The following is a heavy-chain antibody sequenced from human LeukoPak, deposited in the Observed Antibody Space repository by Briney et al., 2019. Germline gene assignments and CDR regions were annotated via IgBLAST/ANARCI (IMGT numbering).Heavy chain of an antibody. D-gene: IGHD2-21*02. CDR2: IYYSGST. CDR1: GGSISSYY. Sequence: AETLSLTCTASGGSISSYYWSWIRQPPGKGLEWIGSIYYSGSTNYNPSLKSRVTISVDTSKNQFSLKLSSVTAADTAVYYCARAVYVGVVTATLMDVWGKGTTVTVSS. V-gene: IGHV4-59*01. CDR3: ARAVYVGVVTATLMDV. J-gene: IGHJ6*03.